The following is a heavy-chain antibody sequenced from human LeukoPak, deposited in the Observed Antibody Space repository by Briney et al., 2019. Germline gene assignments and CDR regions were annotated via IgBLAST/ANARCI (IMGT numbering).Heavy chain of an antibody. Sequence: SETLSLTCTVSGGSISSSGYYWSWIRQHPGKGLEWIGYIYYSGSTYYNPSLKSRVTISVDTSKNQFSLKLSSVTAADTAVYYCARVAYYYDSSGYHYYFDYWGQGTLVTVSS. CDR2: IYYSGST. CDR1: GGSISSSGYY. CDR3: ARVAYYYDSSGYHYYFDY. J-gene: IGHJ4*02. V-gene: IGHV4-31*03. D-gene: IGHD3-22*01.